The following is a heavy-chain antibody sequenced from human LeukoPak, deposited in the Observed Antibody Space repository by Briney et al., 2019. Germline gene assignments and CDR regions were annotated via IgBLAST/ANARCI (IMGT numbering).Heavy chain of an antibody. J-gene: IGHJ4*02. D-gene: IGHD6-19*01. V-gene: IGHV4-59*01. Sequence: PSQTLSLTCTVSGASISSYYWSWIRQTPRNCIEWNGSIYNGGNINYKPSLKSRVTISMDTSKSHFSLSLTSVTAADTAVYFCARASDIAVTGFDCWGQGLLVSVSS. CDR1: GASISSYY. CDR3: ARASDIAVTGFDC. CDR2: IYNGGNI.